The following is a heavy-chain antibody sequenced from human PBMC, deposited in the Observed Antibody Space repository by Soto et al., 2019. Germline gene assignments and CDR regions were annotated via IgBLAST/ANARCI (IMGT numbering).Heavy chain of an antibody. CDR2: SYYSGTT. CDR3: GRGASPRI. CDR1: GVCISGYY. D-gene: IGHD1-26*01. V-gene: IGHV4-59*01. Sequence: SVTMSRTCTVCGVCISGYYLTWIRQPPGKGLEWIGYSYYSGTTNYDPSLKSRVTISVDMSKNQFSLKLTSVTPADTAVYYCGRGASPRIWGQG. J-gene: IGHJ1*01.